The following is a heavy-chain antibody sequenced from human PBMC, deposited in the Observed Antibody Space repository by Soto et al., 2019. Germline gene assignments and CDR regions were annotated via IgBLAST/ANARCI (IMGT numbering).Heavy chain of an antibody. V-gene: IGHV1-8*01. CDR2: MNPNSGNT. Sequence: VKRDRKTSVYVYGGYVVNRVSKTNGQGREWMGWMNPNSGNTGYAQKFQGRVTMTRNTSISTAYMELSSLRSEDTAVYYCARSAEYHYYYYLDVSGKAATVT. CDR3: ARSAEYHYYYYLDV. J-gene: IGHJ6*03. CDR1: VYVYGGYV.